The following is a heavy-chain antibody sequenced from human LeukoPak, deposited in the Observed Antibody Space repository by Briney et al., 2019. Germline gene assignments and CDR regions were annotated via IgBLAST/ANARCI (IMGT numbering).Heavy chain of an antibody. CDR2: IYYSGST. D-gene: IGHD6-13*01. Sequence: SQTLSLTCTVSGGSISSGDYYWSWIRQPPGKGLEWIGYIYYSGSTHYNPSLKSRVTISLDTSKNEFSLKLSSVTAADTAVYYCASTSSDYTRHWYPYDYWGQGTLVTVSS. V-gene: IGHV4-30-4*01. J-gene: IGHJ4*02. CDR3: ASTSSDYTRHWYPYDY. CDR1: GGSISSGDYY.